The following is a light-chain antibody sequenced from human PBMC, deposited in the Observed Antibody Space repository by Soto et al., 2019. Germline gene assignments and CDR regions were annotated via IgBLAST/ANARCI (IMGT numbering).Light chain of an antibody. V-gene: IGLV2-11*01. Sequence: QSALTQPRSVSGSPGQSVNISCTGTSSDVGGYNYVSWYQQHPGKAPKLMIYDVSKRPSGVPDRFSGSKSGNTASLTISGLQAEDEADYYCCSYAGSYPLFGGGTKLTVL. CDR2: DVS. CDR3: CSYAGSYPL. CDR1: SSDVGGYNY. J-gene: IGLJ2*01.